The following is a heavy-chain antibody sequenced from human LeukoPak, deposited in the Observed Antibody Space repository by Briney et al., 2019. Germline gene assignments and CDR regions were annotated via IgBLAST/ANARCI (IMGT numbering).Heavy chain of an antibody. CDR2: IKQDGGEK. V-gene: IGHV3-7*01. CDR3: ARDRDVLTY. CDR1: AFTFSNYW. Sequence: QPGGSLRLSCVASAFTFSNYWMTWVRQAPGKGLEWVANIKQDGGEKYYVDSVKGRFTISRDNAKNSLYLLMNSLRAEDTAVYYCARDRDVLTYWGQGTLVTVSS. D-gene: IGHD3-9*01. J-gene: IGHJ4*02.